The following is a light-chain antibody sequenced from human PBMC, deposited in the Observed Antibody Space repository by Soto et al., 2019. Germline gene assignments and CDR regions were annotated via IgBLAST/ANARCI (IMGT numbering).Light chain of an antibody. CDR1: QSVSSY. CDR3: QQRSNWPPSLT. Sequence: EIVLTQSPATLSLSPGDRATLSCRASQSVSSYLAWYQQKPGQAPRLLIYDASNRATGIPARFSGSGSGTDVTLTISSLEPEDFAVYYCQQRSNWPPSLTFGGGTKVEIK. J-gene: IGKJ4*01. CDR2: DAS. V-gene: IGKV3-11*01.